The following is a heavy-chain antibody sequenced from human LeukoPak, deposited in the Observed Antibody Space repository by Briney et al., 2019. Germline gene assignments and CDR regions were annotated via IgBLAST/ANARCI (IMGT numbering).Heavy chain of an antibody. CDR2: ISRTGDTP. CDR3: ARSSRRRSNFFDY. D-gene: IGHD6-6*01. V-gene: IGHV3-11*01. Sequence: PGGSLRLSCEASGFTFSDYFMSWVRQAPGRGLECISYISRTGDTPRYADSVKGRSTLSRDNAKNSLSLQMDSLRAEDTAVYYCARSSRRRSNFFDYWGPGTVVTVSS. J-gene: IGHJ4*02. CDR1: GFTFSDYF.